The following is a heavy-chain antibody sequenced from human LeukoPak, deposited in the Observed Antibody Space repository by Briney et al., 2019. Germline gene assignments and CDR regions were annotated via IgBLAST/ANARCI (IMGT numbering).Heavy chain of an antibody. V-gene: IGHV3-21*01. CDR2: VSSGSNFI. CDR3: ARSPYEGVDY. J-gene: IGHJ4*02. Sequence: EGSLRLSCAASGFTFSSYSMNWVRQAPGKGLEWVSSVSSGSNFIYYADSVKGRFTISRDNAKNSLYLQVNSLRAEDTAVYYCARSPYEGVDYWGQGTLVTVSS. CDR1: GFTFSSYS. D-gene: IGHD3-16*01.